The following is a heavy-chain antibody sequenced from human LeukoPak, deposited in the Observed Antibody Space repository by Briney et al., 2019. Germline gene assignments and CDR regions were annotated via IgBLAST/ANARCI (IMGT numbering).Heavy chain of an antibody. V-gene: IGHV4-34*01. CDR3: ARGPNYYDSSGSDEYYFDY. CDR2: INHSGST. Sequence: PSETLSLTCAVYGGFFSGYYWSWIRQPPGKGLEWIGEINHSGSTNYNPSLKSRVTISVDTSKNQFSLKLSSVTAADTAVYCCARGPNYYDSSGSDEYYFDYWGQGTLVTVSS. D-gene: IGHD3-22*01. CDR1: GGFFSGYY. J-gene: IGHJ4*02.